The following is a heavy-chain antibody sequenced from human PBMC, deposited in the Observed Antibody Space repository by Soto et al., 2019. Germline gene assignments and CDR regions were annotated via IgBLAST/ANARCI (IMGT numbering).Heavy chain of an antibody. Sequence: PSETLSLTCAVSGGSISSSNWWSWVRQPPGKGLEWIGEIYHSGSTNYNPSLKSRVTISVDKSKNQFSLKLSSVTAADTAVYYCASFSMLYPPRDIDYWGQGTLVTVSS. CDR1: GGSISSSNW. J-gene: IGHJ4*02. V-gene: IGHV4-4*02. D-gene: IGHD2-8*01. CDR3: ASFSMLYPPRDIDY. CDR2: IYHSGST.